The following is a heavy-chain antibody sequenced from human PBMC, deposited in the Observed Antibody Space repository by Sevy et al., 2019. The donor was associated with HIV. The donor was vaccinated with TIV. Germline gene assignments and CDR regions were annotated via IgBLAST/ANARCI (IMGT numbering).Heavy chain of an antibody. J-gene: IGHJ3*02. CDR1: GFTFSSYA. CDR2: ISSNGGST. D-gene: IGHD1-26*01. V-gene: IGHV3-64*01. Sequence: GGSLRLSCAASGFTFSSYAMHWVRQAPGKGLEYVSAISSNGGSTYYANSVKGRFTISRDNSKNTLYLQMGSLRAEDMAVYYCGRDRLVGGTKGRGGLFDIWGQGTMVTVSS. CDR3: GRDRLVGGTKGRGGLFDI.